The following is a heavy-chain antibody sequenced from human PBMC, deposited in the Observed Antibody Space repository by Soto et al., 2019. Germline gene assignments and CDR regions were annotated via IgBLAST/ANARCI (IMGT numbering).Heavy chain of an antibody. J-gene: IGHJ4*02. CDR1: GYTFTSYA. D-gene: IGHD1-1*01. Sequence: ASVKVSCKASGYTFTSYAMHWVRQAPGQGLEWMGRIIPNNGIANYAQKLQGRVTMTRDTSTSTAYMELRSLRSDDTAVYYCARGRYGDYWGQGALVTVSS. V-gene: IGHV1-3*01. CDR2: IIPNNGIA. CDR3: ARGRYGDY.